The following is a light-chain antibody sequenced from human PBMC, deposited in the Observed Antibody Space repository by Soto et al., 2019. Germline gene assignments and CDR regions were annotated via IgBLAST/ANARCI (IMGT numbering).Light chain of an antibody. V-gene: IGKV3-15*01. CDR1: QSISSK. CDR2: GAS. J-gene: IGKJ5*01. Sequence: EIVMTQSPATLSVSPGERATLSCRASQSISSKVGWYQQKPGQAPRLLIYGASTRATGVPPRFSGSGAGTEFTLTISSLQSEDVAVYYCQQYNIWSSITFGQGTRLEIK. CDR3: QQYNIWSSIT.